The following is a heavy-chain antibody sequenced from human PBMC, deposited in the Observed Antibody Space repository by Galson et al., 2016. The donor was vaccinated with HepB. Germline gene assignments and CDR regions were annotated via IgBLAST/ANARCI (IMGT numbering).Heavy chain of an antibody. D-gene: IGHD6-13*01. CDR3: ARADSSSWYYFDY. J-gene: IGHJ4*02. CDR1: GFTFSSYS. V-gene: IGHV3-21*01. Sequence: SLRLSCAASGFTFSSYSMNWVRQAPGKGLEWVSSISSSSSYIYYADSVKGRFTISRDNAKNSLYPQVNSLRAEDTAVYYCARADSSSWYYFDYWGQGTLVTVSS. CDR2: ISSSSSYI.